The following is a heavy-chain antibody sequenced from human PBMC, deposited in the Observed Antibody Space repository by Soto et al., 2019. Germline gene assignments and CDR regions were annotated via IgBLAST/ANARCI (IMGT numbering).Heavy chain of an antibody. CDR3: ARSAIAVNGLFYH. D-gene: IGHD2-8*01. V-gene: IGHV4-39*02. CDR2: IYYTGYT. J-gene: IGHJ4*02. CDR1: GGFISTSSYY. Sequence: QLQLQEAGPGLVKPSETLSLTCTVAGGFISTSSYYWGWVRQPPGKGLEWIGTIYYTGYTYYNPSIKSRVAMSVETSKDHFSLNLASVIAADTAIYYCARSAIAVNGLFYHWGLGTLVTVSS.